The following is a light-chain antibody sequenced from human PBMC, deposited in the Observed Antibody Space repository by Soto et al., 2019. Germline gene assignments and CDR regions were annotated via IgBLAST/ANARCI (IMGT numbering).Light chain of an antibody. CDR1: QSVSSD. CDR3: QQYNEWPLT. Sequence: EIVMTQSPATLSVSPGERATLSCRASQSVSSDLAWYQQKPGQAPRLLIYGASTRATGIPATFSGSGSGTEFTLTITSLQSEDFAVYYCQQYNEWPLTFGGGTKGEIK. J-gene: IGKJ4*01. V-gene: IGKV3-15*01. CDR2: GAS.